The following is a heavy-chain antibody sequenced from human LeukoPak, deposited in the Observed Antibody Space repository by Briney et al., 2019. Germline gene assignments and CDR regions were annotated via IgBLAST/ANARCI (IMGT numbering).Heavy chain of an antibody. CDR2: INPNSGGT. J-gene: IGHJ4*02. D-gene: IGHD6-6*01. Sequence: ASVKVSCKASGYTFTGYYMHWVRQAPGQGLEWKGWINPNSGGTNYAQKFQGRVTMTRDTSISTAYMELSRLRSDDTAVYYCARDSSSRVLYYFDYWGQGTLVTVSS. CDR3: ARDSSSRVLYYFDY. V-gene: IGHV1-2*02. CDR1: GYTFTGYY.